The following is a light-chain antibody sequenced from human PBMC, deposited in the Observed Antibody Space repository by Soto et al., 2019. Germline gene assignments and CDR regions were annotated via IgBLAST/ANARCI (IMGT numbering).Light chain of an antibody. V-gene: IGKV1-39*01. J-gene: IGKJ2*01. CDR1: QSISSY. CDR2: AAS. Sequence: DIQMTQSPSSLSASVGDRVTITCRASQSISSYLNWYQQKPGKAPKLLIYAASSLQSGVPSRFSGSVSGTDFTLTISSLQPEDFATYYCLQSDTFPYTFGLGTKLEIK. CDR3: LQSDTFPYT.